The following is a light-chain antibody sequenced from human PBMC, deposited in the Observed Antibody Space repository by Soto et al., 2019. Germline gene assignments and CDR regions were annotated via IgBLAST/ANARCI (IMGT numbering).Light chain of an antibody. V-gene: IGLV1-40*01. CDR3: QSYDSSLSGSGV. J-gene: IGLJ1*01. CDR1: SSNIGAGYD. Sequence: QSVLTQPPSVSGAPGRRVTISCTGSSSNIGAGYDVHWYQQLPGTAPKLLIYGNSNRPSGVPDRFSGSKSGTSASLAITGLQAGGEADYYCQSYDSSLSGSGVFGTGTKVTVL. CDR2: GNS.